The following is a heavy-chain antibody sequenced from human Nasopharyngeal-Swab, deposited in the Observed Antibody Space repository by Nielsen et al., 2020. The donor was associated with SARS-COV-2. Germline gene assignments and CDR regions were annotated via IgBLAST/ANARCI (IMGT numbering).Heavy chain of an antibody. D-gene: IGHD6-13*01. CDR3: AKDPSRVAANWFDP. V-gene: IGHV3-23*01. CDR2: ISGSGGST. Sequence: LSLTCAASGFTFSSYAMSWVRQAPGKGLEWVSAISGSGGSTYYADSVKGRFTISRDNSKNTLYLQMNSLRAEDTAVYYCAKDPSRVAANWFDPWGQGTLVTVSS. J-gene: IGHJ5*02. CDR1: GFTFSSYA.